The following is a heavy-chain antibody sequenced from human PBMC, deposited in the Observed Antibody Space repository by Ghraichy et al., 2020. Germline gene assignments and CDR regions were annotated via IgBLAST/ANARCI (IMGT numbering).Heavy chain of an antibody. CDR1: GYSISSGYY. CDR3: AREGKDYGDTDAFDI. V-gene: IGHV4-38-2*02. J-gene: IGHJ3*02. CDR2: IYHSGST. D-gene: IGHD4-17*01. Sequence: SETLSLTCAVSGYSISSGYYWGWIRQPPGKGLEWIGSIYHSGSTYYNPSLKSRVTISVDTSKNQFSLKLSSVTAADTAVYYCAREGKDYGDTDAFDIWGQGTMVTVSS.